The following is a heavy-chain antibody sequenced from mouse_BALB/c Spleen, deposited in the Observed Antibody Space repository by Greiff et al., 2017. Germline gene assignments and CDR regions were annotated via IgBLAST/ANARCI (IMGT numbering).Heavy chain of an antibody. V-gene: IGHV1-63*02. J-gene: IGHJ2*01. Sequence: VQLVESGAELVRPGTSVKMSCKAAGYTFTNYWIGWVKQRPGHGLEWIGDIYPGGGYTNYNEKFKGKATLTADTSSSTAYMQLSSLTSEDSAIYYCARDYGSSYVRYFDDWGQGTTLTVSS. CDR2: IYPGGGYT. CDR1: GYTFTNYW. D-gene: IGHD1-1*01. CDR3: ARDYGSSYVRYFDD.